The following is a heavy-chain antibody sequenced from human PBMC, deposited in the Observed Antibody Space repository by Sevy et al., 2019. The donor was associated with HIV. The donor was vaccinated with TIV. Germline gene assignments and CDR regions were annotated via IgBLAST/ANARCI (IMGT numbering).Heavy chain of an antibody. D-gene: IGHD6-19*01. CDR2: IYHSGNT. CDR3: ASQPGYRSTYYGFSLSRTFDS. Sequence: SETLSLTCSVSGGSITSNSYYWAWIRQPPGKGLEWIGSIYHSGNTYYNPSLKSRVTVSVDTSRSHFSLKVTSVAASDTAVYFCASQPGYRSTYYGFSLSRTFDSWGPGTLVTVSS. J-gene: IGHJ4*02. V-gene: IGHV4-39*01. CDR1: GGSITSNSYY.